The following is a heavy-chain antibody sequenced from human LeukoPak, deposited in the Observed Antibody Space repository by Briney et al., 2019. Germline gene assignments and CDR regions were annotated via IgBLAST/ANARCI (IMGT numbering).Heavy chain of an antibody. D-gene: IGHD6-13*01. CDR3: ARAPTSYSSSWYEYFQH. V-gene: IGHV4-61*02. J-gene: IGHJ1*01. CDR1: GGSISSGSYY. CDR2: IYTSGST. Sequence: PSQTLSLTCTVSGGSISSGSYYWSWIRQPAGKGLEWIGRIYTSGSTNYNPSLKSRVTISVDTSKNQFSLKLSSVTAADTAVYYCARAPTSYSSSWYEYFQHWGQGTLVTVSS.